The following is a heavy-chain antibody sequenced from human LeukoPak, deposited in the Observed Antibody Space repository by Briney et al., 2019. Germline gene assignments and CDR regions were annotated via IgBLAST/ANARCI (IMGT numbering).Heavy chain of an antibody. D-gene: IGHD3-3*01. CDR2: IYYSGST. CDR3: ATTPTIFGVVTPYYFDY. V-gene: IGHV4-59*01. J-gene: IGHJ4*02. CDR1: GGSISSYY. Sequence: ASETLSLTCTVSGGSISSYYWSWIRQPPGKGLEWIGYIYYSGSTNYNPSLKSRVTISVDTSKNQFSLKLSSVTAADTAVYYCATTPTIFGVVTPYYFDYWGQGTLVTVSS.